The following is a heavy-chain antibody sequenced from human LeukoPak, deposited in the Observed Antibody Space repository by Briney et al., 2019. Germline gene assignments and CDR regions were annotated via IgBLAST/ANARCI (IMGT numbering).Heavy chain of an antibody. D-gene: IGHD2-2*01. Sequence: AVTVSFKASGGTFSSYAISWVRQAPGQGLEWMGGIIPIFGTANYAQKFQGRVTITAGESTSTAYMELSSLRSEDTAVYYCARTRTEYCSSTSCYRHYYYGMDVWGKGTTVTVSS. J-gene: IGHJ6*04. CDR2: IIPIFGTA. CDR1: GGTFSSYA. V-gene: IGHV1-69*13. CDR3: ARTRTEYCSSTSCYRHYYYGMDV.